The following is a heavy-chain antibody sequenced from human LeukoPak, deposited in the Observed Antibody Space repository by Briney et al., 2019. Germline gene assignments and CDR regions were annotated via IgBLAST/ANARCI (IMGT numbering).Heavy chain of an antibody. D-gene: IGHD5-24*01. V-gene: IGHV3-23*01. J-gene: IGHJ3*02. CDR3: VKSAGKDGYRDVFDI. CDR2: ITKSGDQT. Sequence: GGSLRLSRVPSGITFSSSALSWVRQAPGKGLEWVSTITKSGDQTYYADSVKGLFTISRDISKNTLYLQMNSLRAEDTAVYHCVKSAGKDGYRDVFDIWGQGTVVTVSS. CDR1: GITFSSSA.